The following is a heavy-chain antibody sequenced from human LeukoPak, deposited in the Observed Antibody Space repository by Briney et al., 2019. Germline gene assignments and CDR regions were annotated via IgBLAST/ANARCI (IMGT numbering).Heavy chain of an antibody. CDR1: GFTFSSYG. D-gene: IGHD3-10*01. V-gene: IGHV3-33*01. Sequence: PGGPLRLSCAASGFTFSSYGMHWVRQAPGKGLEWVAVIWYDGSNKYYADSVKGRFTISRDNSKNTLYLQMNSLRAEDTAVYYCARDQMVQGVIYYFDYWGQGTLVTVSS. J-gene: IGHJ4*02. CDR3: ARDQMVQGVIYYFDY. CDR2: IWYDGSNK.